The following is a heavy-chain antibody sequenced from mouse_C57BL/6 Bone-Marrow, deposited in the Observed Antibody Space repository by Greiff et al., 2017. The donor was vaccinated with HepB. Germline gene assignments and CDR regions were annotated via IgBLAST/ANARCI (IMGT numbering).Heavy chain of an antibody. CDR3: AILDY. D-gene: IGHD1-1*01. V-gene: IGHV1-69*01. J-gene: IGHJ2*01. Sequence: QVQLQQPGAELVMPGASVKLSCKASGYTFTSYWMHWVKQRPGQGLEWIGEIDPSDSYTNYNHKFKGKSTLTVDKSSSTAYMQLSSLTSEDSAVYYCAILDYWGQGTTLTVSS. CDR1: GYTFTSYW. CDR2: IDPSDSYT.